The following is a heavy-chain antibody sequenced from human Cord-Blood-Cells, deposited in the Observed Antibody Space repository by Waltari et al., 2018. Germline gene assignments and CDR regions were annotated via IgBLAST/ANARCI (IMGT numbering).Heavy chain of an antibody. CDR1: GGTFSSYA. Sequence: QVQLVQSGAEVKKPGSSVKVSCKASGGTFSSYAISWVRQAPGQGLEWMGGVIPILGKANYAQKFQGRVTITADESTSTAYMELSSLRSEDTAVYYCARLHYYDSSGYYYWYFDLWGRGTLVTVSS. CDR3: ARLHYYDSSGYYYWYFDL. CDR2: VIPILGKA. V-gene: IGHV1-69*11. D-gene: IGHD3-22*01. J-gene: IGHJ2*01.